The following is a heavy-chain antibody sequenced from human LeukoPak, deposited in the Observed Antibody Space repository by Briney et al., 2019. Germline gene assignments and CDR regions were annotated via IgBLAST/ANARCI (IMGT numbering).Heavy chain of an antibody. Sequence: SQTLSLTCTVSGGSISSGGYYWSWIRQHPGKGLEWIEYIYYSGSTYYNPSLKSRVTISVDTSKNQFSLKLSSVTAADTAVYYCARWVSGRTSFVGFDPWGQGTLVTVSS. D-gene: IGHD2-2*01. V-gene: IGHV4-31*03. CDR1: GGSISSGGYY. CDR2: IYYSGST. CDR3: ARWVSGRTSFVGFDP. J-gene: IGHJ5*02.